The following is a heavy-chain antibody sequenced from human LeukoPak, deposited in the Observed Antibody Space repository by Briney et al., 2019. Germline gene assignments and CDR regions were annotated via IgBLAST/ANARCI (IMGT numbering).Heavy chain of an antibody. CDR2: IWYDGSNK. V-gene: IGHV3-33*01. Sequence: PGGSLRLSCAASGFTFSSYGMHWVRQAPGKGLEWVAVIWYDGSNKYYADSVKGRFTISRDNSKNTLYLQMNSLRAEDTAVYYCARDQAIVVVTAMDYWGQGTLVTVFS. CDR3: ARDQAIVVVTAMDY. J-gene: IGHJ4*02. D-gene: IGHD2-21*02. CDR1: GFTFSSYG.